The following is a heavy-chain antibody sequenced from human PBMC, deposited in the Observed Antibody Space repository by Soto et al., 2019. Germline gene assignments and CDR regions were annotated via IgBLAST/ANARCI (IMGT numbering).Heavy chain of an antibody. CDR3: ASGVVAATRRHWFDP. CDR1: GGSFSGYY. CDR2: INHSGST. Sequence: SETLSLTCAVYGGSFSGYYWSWIRQPPGKGLEWIGEINHSGSTNYNPSLKSRVTISVDTSKNQFSLKLSSVTAADTAVYYCASGVVAATRRHWFDPWGQGTLVTVSS. V-gene: IGHV4-34*01. J-gene: IGHJ5*02. D-gene: IGHD2-15*01.